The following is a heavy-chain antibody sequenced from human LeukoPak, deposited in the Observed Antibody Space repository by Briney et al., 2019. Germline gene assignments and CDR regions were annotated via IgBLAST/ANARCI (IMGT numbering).Heavy chain of an antibody. Sequence: SVKVSCKASGFTFTSSAVQWVRQARGQRLEWIGWIVVGSGNTNYAQKFQERVTITRDMSTSTAYMELSSLRSEDTAVYYCALSRRGYSYGPLDYWGQGTLVTVSS. J-gene: IGHJ4*02. CDR1: GFTFTSSA. D-gene: IGHD5-18*01. V-gene: IGHV1-58*01. CDR3: ALSRRGYSYGPLDY. CDR2: IVVGSGNT.